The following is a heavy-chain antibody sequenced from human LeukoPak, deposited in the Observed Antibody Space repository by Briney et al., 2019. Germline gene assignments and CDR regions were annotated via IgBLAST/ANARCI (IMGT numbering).Heavy chain of an antibody. J-gene: IGHJ3*02. D-gene: IGHD3-10*01. V-gene: IGHV3-23*01. Sequence: GGSLRLSCAASGFTFNTYAMTWVRQAPGKGLEWVSGISGSGGITYYADSVKGRFTISRDNSKNTLYLQMNSLRAEDTAVYYCARDQVLWFGELSGAFDIWGQGTMVTVSS. CDR1: GFTFNTYA. CDR2: ISGSGGIT. CDR3: ARDQVLWFGELSGAFDI.